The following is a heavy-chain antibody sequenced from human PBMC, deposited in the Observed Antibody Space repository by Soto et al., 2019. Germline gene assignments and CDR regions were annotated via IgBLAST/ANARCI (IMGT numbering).Heavy chain of an antibody. J-gene: IGHJ4*02. V-gene: IGHV4-4*02. CDR2: IYHSGST. CDR1: GGSISSSNW. Sequence: QMQLQESGPGLVKPSGTLSLTCAVSGGSISSSNWWSWVRQPPGKGLEWIGEIYHSGSTNDNPSLKIRVTISLEKCKNHFSLLQSSVTAAGTAVYYCSRVPADGLLDYWGKGTRVTVSS. D-gene: IGHD2-15*01. CDR3: SRVPADGLLDY.